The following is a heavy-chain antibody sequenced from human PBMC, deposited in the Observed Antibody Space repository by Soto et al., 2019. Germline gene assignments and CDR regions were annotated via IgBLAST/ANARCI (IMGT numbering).Heavy chain of an antibody. J-gene: IGHJ5*02. CDR3: ARDNCSGGSCYPGWFDP. CDR1: GGTFSSYT. D-gene: IGHD2-15*01. V-gene: IGHV1-69*04. CDR2: IIPILGIA. Sequence: GASVKVSCKASGGTFSSYTISWVRQAPGQGLEWMGRIIPILGIANHAQKFQGRVTITADKSTSTAYMELSSLRSEDTAVYYCARDNCSGGSCYPGWFDPWGQGTLVTVSS.